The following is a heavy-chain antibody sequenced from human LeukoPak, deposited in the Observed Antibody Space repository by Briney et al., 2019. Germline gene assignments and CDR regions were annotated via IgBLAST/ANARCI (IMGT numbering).Heavy chain of an antibody. CDR3: ARGVYDILTGYPYWYFDL. CDR1: GYIFTSYD. CDR2: MNPNSGNT. J-gene: IGHJ2*01. D-gene: IGHD3-9*01. V-gene: IGHV1-8*01. Sequence: ASVKVSCKASGYIFTSYDIHWVRQATGQGLEWMGWMNPNSGNTGYAQKFQGRVTMTRNTSISTAYMELSSLRSEDTAVYYCARGVYDILTGYPYWYFDLWGRGTLVTVSS.